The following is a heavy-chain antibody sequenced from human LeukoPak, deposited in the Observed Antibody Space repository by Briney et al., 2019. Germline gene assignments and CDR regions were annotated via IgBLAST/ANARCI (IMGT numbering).Heavy chain of an antibody. J-gene: IGHJ4*02. V-gene: IGHV4-34*01. Sequence: SETLSLTCAVYGGSFSGYYWSWIRQPPGKGLEWIGEINHSGSTNYNPSLKSRVTISVDTSKNHFSLTLSSVTAADTAVYYCARGQKYRNGYTVTELGSGYFDYWGQGTLVTASS. D-gene: IGHD5-18*01. CDR2: INHSGST. CDR3: ARGQKYRNGYTVTELGSGYFDY. CDR1: GGSFSGYY.